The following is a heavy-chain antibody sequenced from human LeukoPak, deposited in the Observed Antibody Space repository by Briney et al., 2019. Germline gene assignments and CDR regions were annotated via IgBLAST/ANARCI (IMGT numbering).Heavy chain of an antibody. D-gene: IGHD6-13*01. V-gene: IGHV4-39*07. J-gene: IGHJ5*02. CDR1: GGSISSSSNY. Sequence: SETLSLTCTVSGGSISSSSNYWGWIRQPPGKGLEWIGSIYYSGSTNYNPSLKSRVTISVDTSKNQFSLKLSSVTAADTAVYYCASFSSSWYWFDPWGQGTLVTVSS. CDR2: IYYSGST. CDR3: ASFSSSWYWFDP.